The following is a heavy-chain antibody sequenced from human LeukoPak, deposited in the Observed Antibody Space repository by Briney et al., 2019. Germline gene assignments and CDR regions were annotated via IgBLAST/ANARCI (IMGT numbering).Heavy chain of an antibody. Sequence: SQTLSLTCTVSGYSLTSGHFWGWIRQPPGKGLEWIGSIFHTGSTYYNPSLKSRVTFSVDTSKNQFSLRLNSVTAADTALYYCARVRYNWNRDFDYWGQGTLVTVSS. CDR3: ARVRYNWNRDFDY. J-gene: IGHJ4*02. V-gene: IGHV4-38-2*02. D-gene: IGHD1-1*01. CDR2: IFHTGST. CDR1: GYSLTSGHF.